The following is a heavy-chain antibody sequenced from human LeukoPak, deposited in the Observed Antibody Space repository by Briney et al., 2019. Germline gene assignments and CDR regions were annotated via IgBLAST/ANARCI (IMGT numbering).Heavy chain of an antibody. Sequence: GRSLRLSCAASGFTFSGYGMHWVRQAPGKGLEWVAVISYDGSNKYYAGSVKGRFTISRDNSKNTLYLQMNSLRAEDTAVYYCAKSLDYYDSSGYLYWGQGTLVTVSS. D-gene: IGHD3-22*01. J-gene: IGHJ4*02. CDR3: AKSLDYYDSSGYLY. V-gene: IGHV3-30*18. CDR2: ISYDGSNK. CDR1: GFTFSGYG.